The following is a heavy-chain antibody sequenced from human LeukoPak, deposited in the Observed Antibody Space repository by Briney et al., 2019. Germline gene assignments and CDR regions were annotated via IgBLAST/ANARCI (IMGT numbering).Heavy chain of an antibody. V-gene: IGHV1-18*01. CDR2: ISASNGNT. Sequence: ASVKVSCKASGHTFNNYGISWVRQAPGQGLEWMGWISASNGNTNYAQKLQGRVTMTTDTSTGTAYMELRSLRSDDTAVYYCARGLTTVTTSPFDDWGQGTLVTVSS. CDR1: GHTFNNYG. CDR3: ARGLTTVTTSPFDD. J-gene: IGHJ4*02. D-gene: IGHD4-17*01.